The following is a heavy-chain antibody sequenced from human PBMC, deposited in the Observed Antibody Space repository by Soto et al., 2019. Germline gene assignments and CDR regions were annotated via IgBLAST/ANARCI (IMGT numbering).Heavy chain of an antibody. D-gene: IGHD6-13*01. J-gene: IGHJ5*01. V-gene: IGHV4-39*02. CDR2: IYYSGST. CDR3: ARESIAAAGTGWFDY. Sequence: SETLSLTCTVSGGSISSSSYYWGWIRQPPGKGLEWIGSIYYSGSTYYNPSLKSRVTISVDTSKNQFSLKLSSVTAADTAVYYCARESIAAAGTGWFDYWGQGTLVTVSS. CDR1: GGSISSSSYY.